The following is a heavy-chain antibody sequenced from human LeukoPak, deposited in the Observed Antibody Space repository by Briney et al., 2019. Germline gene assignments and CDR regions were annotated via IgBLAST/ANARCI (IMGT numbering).Heavy chain of an antibody. V-gene: IGHV4-34*01. J-gene: IGHJ4*02. D-gene: IGHD6-25*01. Sequence: PETLSLTCAVYGGSFSGYYWSWIRQPPGKGLEWIGEINHSGSTNYNPSLKSRVTISVDTSKNQFSLKLSSVTAADTAVYYCARKSYAAIDYWGQGTLVTVSS. CDR2: INHSGST. CDR3: ARKSYAAIDY. CDR1: GGSFSGYY.